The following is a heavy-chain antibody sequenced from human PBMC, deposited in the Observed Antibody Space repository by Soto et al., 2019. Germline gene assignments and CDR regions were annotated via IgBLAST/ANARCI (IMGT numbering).Heavy chain of an antibody. D-gene: IGHD2-15*01. J-gene: IGHJ6*02. V-gene: IGHV4-59*01. CDR1: GGSISSYY. Sequence: PLETLSLTCTVSGGSISSYYWSWIRQPPGKGLEWIGYIYYSGSTNYNPSLKSRVTISVDTSKNQFSLKLSSVTAADTAVYYCAREDIVVVVSATSHQYYYYGMDVWGQGTTVTVSS. CDR3: AREDIVVVVSATSHQYYYYGMDV. CDR2: IYYSGST.